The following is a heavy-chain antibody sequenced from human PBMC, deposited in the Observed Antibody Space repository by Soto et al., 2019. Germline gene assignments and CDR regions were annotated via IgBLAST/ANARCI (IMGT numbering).Heavy chain of an antibody. CDR3: ARDGTYNWV. Sequence: ESGGGLVQPGGSLRLSCAASGFTVSNNCMRWVRQAPGKGLEWVSLIYSGGATYYADSVKGRFTISRDNSKNTLYLQMNSLRAEDTAVYYCARDGTYNWVGGQGILVTVSS. CDR2: IYSGGAT. J-gene: IGHJ4*02. CDR1: GFTVSNNC. D-gene: IGHD1-1*01. V-gene: IGHV3-66*01.